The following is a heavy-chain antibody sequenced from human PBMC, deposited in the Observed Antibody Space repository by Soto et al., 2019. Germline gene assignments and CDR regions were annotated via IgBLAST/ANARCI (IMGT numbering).Heavy chain of an antibody. Sequence: ASVKVSCKASGYTFTSYGISWVRQAPGQGLEWMGWISAYNGNTNYAQKLQGRVTMTTDTSTSTAYMELRSLRSDDTAVYYCARDGARFGELFLGYWGQGTLVTVSS. CDR1: GYTFTSYG. J-gene: IGHJ4*02. CDR2: ISAYNGNT. V-gene: IGHV1-18*01. CDR3: ARDGARFGELFLGY. D-gene: IGHD3-10*02.